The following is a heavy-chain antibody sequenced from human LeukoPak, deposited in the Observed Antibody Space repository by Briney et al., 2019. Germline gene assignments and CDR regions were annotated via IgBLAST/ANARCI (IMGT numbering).Heavy chain of an antibody. CDR1: GFTVSSNY. J-gene: IGHJ4*02. CDR2: IYSGGST. Sequence: GGSLRLSCAASGFTVSSNYMSWVRQAPGKGLEWVSIIYSGGSTFYADSVKGRFTISRDNSKNTLYLQMNSLRAEDTAMYYCARDKIVGATLFDYWGQGTLVTVSS. D-gene: IGHD1-26*01. CDR3: ARDKIVGATLFDY. V-gene: IGHV3-53*01.